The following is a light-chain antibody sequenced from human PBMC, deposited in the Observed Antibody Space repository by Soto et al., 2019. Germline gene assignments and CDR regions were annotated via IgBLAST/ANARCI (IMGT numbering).Light chain of an antibody. CDR1: QSVSRY. CDR2: DAS. Sequence: EIEFTQSPGTLSFSPGESATLSCRVSQSVSRYLAWYQQKPGQAPRLLIYDASNRATGIPARFSGSGSGTDFTLTISRLEPEDFAVYYCQQRSNWPITFGQGTRLEIK. CDR3: QQRSNWPIT. V-gene: IGKV3-11*01. J-gene: IGKJ5*01.